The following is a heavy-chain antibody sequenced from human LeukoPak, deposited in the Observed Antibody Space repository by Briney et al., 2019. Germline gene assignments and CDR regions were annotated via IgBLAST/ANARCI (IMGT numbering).Heavy chain of an antibody. J-gene: IGHJ4*02. D-gene: IGHD6-13*01. Sequence: PGGSLRLSCAASGFTFSNYWMTWVRQAPGKGLEWVANIKQDGSEEYYVDSVKGRFTISRDNAKNSLYLQMNSLRAEDTAVYYCASIVMYSSSWYFGYWGQGTLVIVSS. V-gene: IGHV3-7*03. CDR2: IKQDGSEE. CDR1: GFTFSNYW. CDR3: ASIVMYSSSWYFGY.